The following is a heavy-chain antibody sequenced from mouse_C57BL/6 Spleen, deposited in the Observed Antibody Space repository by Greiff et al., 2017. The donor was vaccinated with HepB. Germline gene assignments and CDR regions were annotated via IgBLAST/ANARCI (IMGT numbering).Heavy chain of an antibody. V-gene: IGHV1-19*01. J-gene: IGHJ3*01. CDR3: ASAGGYDGTWFAY. CDR1: GYTFTDYY. Sequence: QLQQSGPVLVKPGASVKMSCKASGYTFTDYYMNWVKQSHGKSLEWIGVINPYNGGTSYNQKFKGKATLTVDKSSSTAYMELNSLTSEDSAVYYCASAGGYDGTWFAYWGQGTLVTVSA. CDR2: INPYNGGT. D-gene: IGHD2-14*01.